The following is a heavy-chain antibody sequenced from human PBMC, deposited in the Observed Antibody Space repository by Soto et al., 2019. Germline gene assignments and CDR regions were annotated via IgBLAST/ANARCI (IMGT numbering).Heavy chain of an antibody. CDR3: GRVRVDKAEGWFDP. Sequence: PVESLKISCKVSGYIFISFWITCVLQMPGKGLEWMGRIDPSDSYANYSPSFQGHVTFSADKSINTAYLQWSSLKASDTAMYYCGRVRVDKAEGWFDPWGQGTLVTVSS. CDR2: IDPSDSYA. D-gene: IGHD5-18*01. V-gene: IGHV5-10-1*01. J-gene: IGHJ5*02. CDR1: GYIFISFW.